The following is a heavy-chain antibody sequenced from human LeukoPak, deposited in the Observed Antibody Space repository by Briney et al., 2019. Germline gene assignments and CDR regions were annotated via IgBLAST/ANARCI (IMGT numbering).Heavy chain of an antibody. J-gene: IGHJ3*02. Sequence: GGSLRLSCAASGFTFSSYAMSWVRQAPGKGLEWVSYISSSGSTIYYADSVKGRFTISRDNAKNSLYLQMNSLRAEDTAVYYCAVAGSGYAFDILGQGTMVTVSS. D-gene: IGHD6-19*01. CDR1: GFTFSSYA. CDR3: AVAGSGYAFDI. V-gene: IGHV3-48*04. CDR2: ISSSGSTI.